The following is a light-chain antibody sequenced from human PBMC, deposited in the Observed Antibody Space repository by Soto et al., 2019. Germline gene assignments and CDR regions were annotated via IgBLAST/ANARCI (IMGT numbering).Light chain of an antibody. Sequence: IVLTQSPGTLSLSPGERATLSCRASQSVTTQLAWYQQKPGQAPRLIIHGASSRATGVPDRITGSGSGTDFTLTISSLQSDDSAVYYCQQYHLWPLTFGGGTKVEI. V-gene: IGKV3D-15*01. J-gene: IGKJ4*01. CDR1: QSVTTQ. CDR2: GAS. CDR3: QQYHLWPLT.